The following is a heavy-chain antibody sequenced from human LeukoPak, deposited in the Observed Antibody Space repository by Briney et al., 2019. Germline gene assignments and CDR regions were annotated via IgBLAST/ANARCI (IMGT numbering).Heavy chain of an antibody. V-gene: IGHV4-31*03. D-gene: IGHD3-10*01. J-gene: IGHJ4*02. CDR2: IYYSGST. Sequence: SQTLSLTCTVSGGSISSSDYYWTWIHHHPGKGLEWIGYIYYSGSTYYNPSLKSRLSISVDTSKNQFSLKLSSVTAADTALYYCARDTGGYFDYWGQGTLVTVSS. CDR3: ARDTGGYFDY. CDR1: GGSISSSDYY.